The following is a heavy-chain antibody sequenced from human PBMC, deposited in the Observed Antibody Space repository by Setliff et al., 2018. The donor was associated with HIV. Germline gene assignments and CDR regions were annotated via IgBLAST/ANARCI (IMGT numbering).Heavy chain of an antibody. CDR3: ARRAHSVYPPS. CDR1: GGSISSYY. V-gene: IGHV4-39*01. Sequence: SETLSLTCTVSGGSISSYYWGWFRRPPGKGLEWIGSFYPSGGTPYSSSLKSRVTISADTSKNQFSLELRSGTAGDTAVYYCARRAHSVYPPSWGPGILVTVSS. J-gene: IGHJ5*02. CDR2: FYPSGGT. D-gene: IGHD2-8*01.